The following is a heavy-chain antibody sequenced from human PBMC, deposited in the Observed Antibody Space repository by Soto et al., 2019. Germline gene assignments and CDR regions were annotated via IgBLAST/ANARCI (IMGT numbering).Heavy chain of an antibody. CDR3: ARGGKWELTPFDY. V-gene: IGHV3-66*01. Sequence: EVQLVESGGGLVQPGGSLRLSCAASGFTVSSNYMSWVRQAPGKGLEWVSVIYSGGSTYYADSVKGRFTISRDNSKNTLYLQMTSLSAEDRAVYYCARGGKWELTPFDYWGQGTLVTVSS. CDR2: IYSGGST. CDR1: GFTVSSNY. J-gene: IGHJ4*02. D-gene: IGHD1-26*01.